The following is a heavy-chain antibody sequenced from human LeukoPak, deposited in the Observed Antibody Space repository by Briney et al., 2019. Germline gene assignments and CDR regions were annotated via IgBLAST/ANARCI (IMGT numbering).Heavy chain of an antibody. CDR3: AGGGRDDFNSWFDP. Sequence: GASVKVSCKASGGRFSDYTITWVRQIPGQGLEWMGRITPMFGMADYAQKFHDRVTITADKSTTTAYMDLSGLRSEDTAVYYCAGGGRDDFNSWFDPWGQGTLVTVPS. J-gene: IGHJ5*02. D-gene: IGHD5-24*01. CDR1: GGRFSDYT. CDR2: ITPMFGMA. V-gene: IGHV1-69*02.